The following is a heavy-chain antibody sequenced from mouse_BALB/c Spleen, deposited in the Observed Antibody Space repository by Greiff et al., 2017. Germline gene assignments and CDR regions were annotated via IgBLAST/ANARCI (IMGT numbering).Heavy chain of an antibody. D-gene: IGHD2-4*01. J-gene: IGHJ1*01. CDR1: GDSFTSGY. V-gene: IGHV3-8*02. Sequence: DVQLQESGPSLVKPSQTLSLTCSVTGDSFTSGYWNWVRKFPGNKLEYMGYISYSGSTYYNPSLKSRISITRDTSKNQYYLQLNSVTTEDTATYYCARSVYDYDPFDVWGAGTTVTVSS. CDR2: ISYSGST. CDR3: ARSVYDYDPFDV.